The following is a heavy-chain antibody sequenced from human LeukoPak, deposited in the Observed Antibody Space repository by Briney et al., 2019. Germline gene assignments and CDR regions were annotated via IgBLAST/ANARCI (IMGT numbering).Heavy chain of an antibody. CDR3: TKEEEPPSFDY. CDR1: GFNSNNYA. D-gene: IGHD1-26*01. Sequence: GGSLRLSCAASGFNSNNYAMSWVRRAPGKGPEWVSAISGSAGATYYADSVKGRFTIARDNSKNTVYLQMNSLRADDTAVYYCTKEEEPPSFDYWGQGTLVTVSS. J-gene: IGHJ4*02. V-gene: IGHV3-23*01. CDR2: ISGSAGAT.